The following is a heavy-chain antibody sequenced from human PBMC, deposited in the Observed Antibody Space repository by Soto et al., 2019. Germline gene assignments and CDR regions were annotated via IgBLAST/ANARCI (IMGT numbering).Heavy chain of an antibody. CDR1: GGSFSCYY. CDR3: ARGARIAARPKTGFDP. Sequence: SETLSLTCAVYGGSFSCYYWSWIRQPPGKGLEWIGEINHSGSTNYNPSLKSRVTISVDTSKNQFSLKLSSVTAADTAVYYCARGARIAARPKTGFDPWGQGTLVTVSS. J-gene: IGHJ5*02. D-gene: IGHD6-6*01. CDR2: INHSGST. V-gene: IGHV4-34*01.